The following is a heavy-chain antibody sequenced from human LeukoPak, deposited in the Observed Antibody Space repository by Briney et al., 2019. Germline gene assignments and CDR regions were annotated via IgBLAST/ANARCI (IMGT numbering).Heavy chain of an antibody. CDR3: ASSQKVAATEIYYYYYMDV. CDR2: IYYSVST. CDR1: GGSISSYY. V-gene: IGHV4-59*01. D-gene: IGHD2-15*01. Sequence: SETLSLTCTVSGGSISSYYWSWIRQPPGKGLGWIGYIYYSVSTNYNPSLKSRVTISVDTSKNQFSLKLSSVTAADTAVYYCASSQKVAATEIYYYYYMDVWGKGTTVTVSS. J-gene: IGHJ6*03.